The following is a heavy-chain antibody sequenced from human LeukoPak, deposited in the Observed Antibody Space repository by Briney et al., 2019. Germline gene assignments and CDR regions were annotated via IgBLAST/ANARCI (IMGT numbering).Heavy chain of an antibody. CDR2: INSDGSST. CDR3: AREGRYDILTGYSPPYDY. CDR1: GFTFSSYW. V-gene: IGHV3-74*01. D-gene: IGHD3-9*01. Sequence: GGSLRLSCAASGFTFSSYWMHWARQAPGKGLVWVSRINSDGSSTSYADSVKGRFTISRDNAKNTLYLQMNSLRAEDTAVYYCAREGRYDILTGYSPPYDYWGQGTLVTVSS. J-gene: IGHJ4*02.